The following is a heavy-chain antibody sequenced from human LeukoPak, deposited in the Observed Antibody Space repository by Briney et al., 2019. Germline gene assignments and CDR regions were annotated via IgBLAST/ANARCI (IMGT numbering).Heavy chain of an antibody. CDR2: IYYSGST. CDR3: ARPDYSKSNAFDI. CDR1: GGSISSTSYY. V-gene: IGHV4-61*05. Sequence: SETLSLTCIVSGGSISSTSYYWGWIRQSPGKGLEWIGYIYYSGSTNYNPTLKSRVTISVDTSKNQFSLKLSSVTAADTAVYYCARPDYSKSNAFDIWGQGTMVTVSS. J-gene: IGHJ3*02. D-gene: IGHD2-15*01.